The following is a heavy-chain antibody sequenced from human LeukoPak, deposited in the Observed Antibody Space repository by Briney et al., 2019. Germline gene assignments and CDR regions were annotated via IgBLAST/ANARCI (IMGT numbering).Heavy chain of an antibody. Sequence: GASVKVSCKASGYTFNGYYKHWVRQAPGQGLEWMGWINPNSGGTNYAQKFQGRVTMTRDTSISTAYMELSRLRSDDTAVYYCARVPPPTIFGVVSDYWGQGTLVTVSS. D-gene: IGHD3-3*01. J-gene: IGHJ4*02. V-gene: IGHV1-2*02. CDR1: GYTFNGYY. CDR3: ARVPPPTIFGVVSDY. CDR2: INPNSGGT.